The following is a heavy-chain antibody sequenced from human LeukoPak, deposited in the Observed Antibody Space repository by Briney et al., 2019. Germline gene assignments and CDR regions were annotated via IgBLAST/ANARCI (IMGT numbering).Heavy chain of an antibody. D-gene: IGHD2-2*02. V-gene: IGHV3-30*01. CDR1: GFTFSSYA. CDR2: ISYDGSNK. J-gene: IGHJ6*03. CDR3: ARGVVPAAIDYYYYMDV. Sequence: GGSLRLSCAASGFTFSSYAMHWVRQAPGKGLEWVAVISYDGSNKYYADSVKGRFTISRDNSKNTLYLQMNSLRAEDTAVYYCARGVVPAAIDYYYYMDVWGKGTTVTVSS.